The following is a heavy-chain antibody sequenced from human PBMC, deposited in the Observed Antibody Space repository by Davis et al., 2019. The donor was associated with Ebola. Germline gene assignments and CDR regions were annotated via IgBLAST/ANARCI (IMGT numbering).Heavy chain of an antibody. CDR3: ARNLWHFDY. Sequence: GESLKISCAASGFTFSSYWMSWVRQAPGKGLEWVPNIKQDGREKYYVDSVKGRFTISRDNAKNSLYLQMNSLRAEDTAVYYCARNLWHFDYWGQGILVTVSS. J-gene: IGHJ4*02. CDR2: IKQDGREK. V-gene: IGHV3-7*01. D-gene: IGHD3-16*01. CDR1: GFTFSSYW.